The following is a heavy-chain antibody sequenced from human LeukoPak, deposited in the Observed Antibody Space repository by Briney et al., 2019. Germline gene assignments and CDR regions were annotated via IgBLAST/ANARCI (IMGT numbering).Heavy chain of an antibody. CDR2: IIPIFGTA. CDR1: GYTFTGYY. J-gene: IGHJ4*02. Sequence: GASVKVSCKASGYTFTGYYMHWVRQAPGQGLEWMGGIIPIFGTANYAQKFQGRVTITADESTSTAYMELSSLRSEDTAVYYCAVGSGDGSGYYFDYWGQGTLVTVSS. D-gene: IGHD5-24*01. V-gene: IGHV1-69*13. CDR3: AVGSGDGSGYYFDY.